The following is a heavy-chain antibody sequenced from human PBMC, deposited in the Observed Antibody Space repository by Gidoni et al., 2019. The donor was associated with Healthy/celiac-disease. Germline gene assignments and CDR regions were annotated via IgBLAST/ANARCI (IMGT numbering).Heavy chain of an antibody. J-gene: IGHJ4*02. V-gene: IGHV3-21*01. CDR2: ISSSSSYI. D-gene: IGHD2-21*02. CDR1: GFTFSSYS. Sequence: EVQLVESGGGLVKPGGSLRLSCAASGFTFSSYSMNWVRQAPGKGLEWVSSISSSSSYIYYADPVKGRFTISRDNAKNSLYLQMNSLRAEDTAVYYCARDLPAYCGGDCYSGGYWGQGTLVTVSS. CDR3: ARDLPAYCGGDCYSGGY.